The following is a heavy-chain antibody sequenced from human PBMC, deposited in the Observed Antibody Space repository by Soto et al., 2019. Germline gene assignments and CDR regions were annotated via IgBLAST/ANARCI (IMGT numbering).Heavy chain of an antibody. V-gene: IGHV4-59*01. CDR2: VYHTGST. Sequence: PSETLSLTCDVSGASITTYYWSWIRQAPGKGLEWIGNVYHTGSTGYNSSLRSRVTISVDTSKNQFSLNMNSVTAADTAVYYCARRLFGSGWTLDSWGQGALVTVSS. D-gene: IGHD6-19*01. CDR3: ARRLFGSGWTLDS. J-gene: IGHJ4*02. CDR1: GASITTYY.